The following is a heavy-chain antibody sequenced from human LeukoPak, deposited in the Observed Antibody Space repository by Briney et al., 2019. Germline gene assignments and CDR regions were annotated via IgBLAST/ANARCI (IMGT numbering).Heavy chain of an antibody. D-gene: IGHD3-10*01. J-gene: IGHJ3*02. V-gene: IGHV3-9*01. CDR2: ISWNSGSI. Sequence: GRSLRLSCAASGFTFDDYAIHWVRQAPGKGLEWVSGISWNSGSIGYADSVKGRFTISRDNAKNSLYLQMNSLRAEDTALYYCAKEQLLWFGESPDAFDIWGQGTMVTVSS. CDR1: GFTFDDYA. CDR3: AKEQLLWFGESPDAFDI.